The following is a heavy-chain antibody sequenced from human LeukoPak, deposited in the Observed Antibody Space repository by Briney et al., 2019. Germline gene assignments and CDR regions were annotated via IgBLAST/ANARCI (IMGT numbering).Heavy chain of an antibody. D-gene: IGHD3-10*01. CDR1: GGSISSGGYS. Sequence: SQTLSLTCAVSGGSISSGGYSWSWIRQPPGKGLEWIGYIYHSGSTYYNPSLKSRVTISVDTSKNQFSLKLSSVTAADTAVYYCARTGYGSGSRYFDYWGQGTLVTVSS. V-gene: IGHV4-30-2*01. CDR2: IYHSGST. J-gene: IGHJ4*02. CDR3: ARTGYGSGSRYFDY.